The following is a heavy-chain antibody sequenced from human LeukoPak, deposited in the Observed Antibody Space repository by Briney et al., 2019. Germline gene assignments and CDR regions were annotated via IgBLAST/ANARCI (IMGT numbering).Heavy chain of an antibody. J-gene: IGHJ4*02. V-gene: IGHV3-21*01. CDR2: IDYDSSHI. Sequence: GGSLRLSCAASGFTFSNSAMNLVRQVPGKGLEWASSIDYDSSHIYYAASVRGRFTISRDNARNSVYLQMNSLRVEDTAVYYCARDPLRYLRVGHYDYWGQGTLVAVSS. D-gene: IGHD3-9*01. CDR3: ARDPLRYLRVGHYDY. CDR1: GFTFSNSA.